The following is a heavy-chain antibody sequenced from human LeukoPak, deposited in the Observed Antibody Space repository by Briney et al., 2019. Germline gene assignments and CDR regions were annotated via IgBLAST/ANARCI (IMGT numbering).Heavy chain of an antibody. D-gene: IGHD2-2*01. J-gene: IGHJ5*02. Sequence: ASVKVSCKASGYTFTSYDINWVRQATGQALEWMGWMNPNSGNTGYAQKFQGRVTITRNTSISSAYMELSSLRSEDTAVYYCARASPWNIVVVPAAMSGENWFDPWGKGTLVTVSS. CDR3: ARASPWNIVVVPAAMSGENWFDP. CDR2: MNPNSGNT. V-gene: IGHV1-8*03. CDR1: GYTFTSYD.